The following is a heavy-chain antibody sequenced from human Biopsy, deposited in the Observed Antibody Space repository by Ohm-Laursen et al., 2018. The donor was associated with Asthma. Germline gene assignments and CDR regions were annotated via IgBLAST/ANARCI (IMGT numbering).Heavy chain of an antibody. D-gene: IGHD6-13*01. Sequence: RSLRLSCSATGFSFSEFVMHWVRQAPGKGLEWVAVITFDGSTQHYGDSVKGRFTISRDNSKNMLFLQMNSLRAEDTAVYYCLRDTLGYYFDIWGQGTQVTVSS. CDR2: ITFDGSTQ. V-gene: IGHV3-30-3*01. CDR3: LRDTLGYYFDI. J-gene: IGHJ4*02. CDR1: GFSFSEFV.